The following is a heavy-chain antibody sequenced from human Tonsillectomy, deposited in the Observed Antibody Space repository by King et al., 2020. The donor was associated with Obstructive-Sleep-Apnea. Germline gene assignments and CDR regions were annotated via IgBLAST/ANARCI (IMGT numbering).Heavy chain of an antibody. CDR1: GGSISTYC. D-gene: IGHD3-9*01. Sequence: PLQESGPGLVKPSETLSLTCTVSGGSISTYCWSWLRQPPGKGLEWIGYIYYSGTANYNPSLQSRVTISVDTSKNQFSLKLSSLSAADTAVYYCARDLTEAPYYGMDVWGQGTTVTVSS. J-gene: IGHJ6*02. V-gene: IGHV4-59*01. CDR2: IYYSGTA. CDR3: ARDLTEAPYYGMDV.